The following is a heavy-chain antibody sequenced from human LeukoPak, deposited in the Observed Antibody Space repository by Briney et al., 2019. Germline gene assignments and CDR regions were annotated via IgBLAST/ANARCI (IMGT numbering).Heavy chain of an antibody. V-gene: IGHV4-61*02. Sequence: SETLSLTCTVSGGSISSGSYYWSWIRQPAGKGLEWIGRIYTSGSTNYNPSLKSRVTISVDSSKNQFSLKLSSVTAADTAVYYCARSVSSSSWYGGYYFDYWGQGTLVTVSS. D-gene: IGHD6-13*01. J-gene: IGHJ4*02. CDR3: ARSVSSSSWYGGYYFDY. CDR2: IYTSGST. CDR1: GGSISSGSYY.